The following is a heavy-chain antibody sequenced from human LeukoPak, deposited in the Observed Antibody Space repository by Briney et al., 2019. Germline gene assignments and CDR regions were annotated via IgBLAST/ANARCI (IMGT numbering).Heavy chain of an antibody. CDR3: ARHAMVYTAMVVYNWFDP. V-gene: IGHV4-59*08. Sequence: SETLSLTCTVSGGSIFSHYWSWIRQPPGKGLEWIGHIDDSGSTSYNPSLRSRVTISLDTSRNQLSLKLSSVMAADTAVYYCARHAMVYTAMVVYNWFDPWGQGTLVTVSS. CDR2: IDDSGST. CDR1: GGSIFSHY. J-gene: IGHJ5*02. D-gene: IGHD5-18*01.